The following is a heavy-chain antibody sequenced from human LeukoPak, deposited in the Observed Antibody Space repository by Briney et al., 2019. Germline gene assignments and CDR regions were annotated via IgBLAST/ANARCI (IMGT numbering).Heavy chain of an antibody. CDR3: ARNWGPDY. Sequence: PGESLKISCAASGFTFSSYWMHWVRQAPGKGLVWVSRINSDGSSTNYADSVKGRFTISRDNAKNTLFLQMNSLRGEDTAVYYCARNWGPDYWGQGTLVTVSS. J-gene: IGHJ4*02. CDR2: INSDGSST. D-gene: IGHD7-27*01. V-gene: IGHV3-74*01. CDR1: GFTFSSYW.